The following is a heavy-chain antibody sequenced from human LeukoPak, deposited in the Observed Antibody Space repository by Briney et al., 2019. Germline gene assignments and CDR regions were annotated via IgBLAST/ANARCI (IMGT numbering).Heavy chain of an antibody. V-gene: IGHV3-30*02. D-gene: IGHD2-2*01. Sequence: PGGSLRLSCAASGFTFSSYGMHWVRQAPGKGLEWVAFIRYDGSNKYYADSVKGRFTISRDNSKNTLYLQMNSLRAEDTAVYYCAKDLRGYCSSTSCFIGAWGQGTLVTVSS. CDR3: AKDLRGYCSSTSCFIGA. CDR2: IRYDGSNK. CDR1: GFTFSSYG. J-gene: IGHJ5*02.